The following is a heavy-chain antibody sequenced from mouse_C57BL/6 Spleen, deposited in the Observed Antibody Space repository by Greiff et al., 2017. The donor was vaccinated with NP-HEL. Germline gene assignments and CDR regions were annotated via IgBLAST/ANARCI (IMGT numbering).Heavy chain of an antibody. CDR3: ARGVGGAYYFDY. V-gene: IGHV1-80*01. J-gene: IGHJ2*01. CDR1: GYAFSSYW. CDR2: IYPGDGDT. Sequence: QVHVKQSGAELVKPGASVKISCKASGYAFSSYWMNWVKQRPGKGLEWIGQIYPGDGDTNYNGKFKGKATLTADKSSSTAYMQLSSLTSEDSAVYFWARGVGGAYYFDYWGQGTTLTVSS.